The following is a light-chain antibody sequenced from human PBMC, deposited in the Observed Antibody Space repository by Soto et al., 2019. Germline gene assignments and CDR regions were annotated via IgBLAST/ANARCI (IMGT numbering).Light chain of an antibody. V-gene: IGKV3-11*01. CDR1: QSVSSY. CDR3: QQRSSWPSYT. Sequence: EIVLTQSPATLSLSPGERATLSCRASQSVSSYLAWYQQKPGQAPRLLIYDASNRATGIPARFSGSGSGTDFTITISSLEPEDVAVYYCQQRSSWPSYTFGQGTKLEIK. J-gene: IGKJ2*01. CDR2: DAS.